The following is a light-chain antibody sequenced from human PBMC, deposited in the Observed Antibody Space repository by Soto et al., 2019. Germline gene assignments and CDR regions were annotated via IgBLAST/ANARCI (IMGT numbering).Light chain of an antibody. V-gene: IGKV3D-11*02. CDR1: QSVSSN. J-gene: IGKJ5*01. CDR2: GAF. CDR3: QQRNIWHPVT. Sequence: EVLFTQSPATLSLSPGERATFSCRASQSVSSNLAWYQQKPGQAPRLVIYGAFNRATGIPARFSGSGSGTDFTLTISSLEHEDFAVYYCQQRNIWHPVTFGQGTRLEIK.